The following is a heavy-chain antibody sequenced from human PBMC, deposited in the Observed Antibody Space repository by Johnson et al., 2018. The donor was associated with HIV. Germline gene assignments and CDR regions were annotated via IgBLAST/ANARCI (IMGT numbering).Heavy chain of an antibody. Sequence: QVHLVESGGGVVQPGRSLRLSCAASGFTFSNYGMHWVRQAPGKGLEWVALITYDGSHKYYEDPVKGRFTISRDNSKKTGWLQLNSLRAEDTGVYYCAKGEYFDSGGYYHVVMNGFDIWGQGTTVIVSS. J-gene: IGHJ3*02. V-gene: IGHV3-30*18. CDR1: GFTFSNYG. CDR3: AKGEYFDSGGYYHVVMNGFDI. CDR2: ITYDGSHK. D-gene: IGHD3-22*01.